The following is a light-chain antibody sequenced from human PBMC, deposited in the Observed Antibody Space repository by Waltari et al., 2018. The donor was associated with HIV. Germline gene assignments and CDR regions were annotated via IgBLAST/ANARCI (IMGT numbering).Light chain of an antibody. Sequence: SYELTQAPSVSVSPGQTARITCSGDALPKEYAYWYQQKSGQAPVLVIYEDTKRPSGIPERFSGSSSGTMATLTISGAQGEDEADYYCYSTNIRGNHRLFGGGTKLTVL. V-gene: IGLV3-10*01. CDR1: ALPKEY. CDR3: YSTNIRGNHRL. J-gene: IGLJ2*01. CDR2: EDT.